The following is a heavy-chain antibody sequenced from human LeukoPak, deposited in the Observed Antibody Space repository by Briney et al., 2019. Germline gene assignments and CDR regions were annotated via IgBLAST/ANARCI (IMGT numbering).Heavy chain of an antibody. J-gene: IGHJ6*02. CDR3: AKDLGAYYYGSGRSYEYYYYYGMDV. D-gene: IGHD3-10*01. CDR1: GFTFSSYG. V-gene: IGHV3-30*18. Sequence: GRSLRLSCAASGFTFSSYGVHWVRQAPGKGLEWVAVISYDGSNKYYADSVKGRFTISRDNSKNTLYLQMNSLRAEDTAVYYCAKDLGAYYYGSGRSYEYYYYYGMDVWGQGTTVTVSS. CDR2: ISYDGSNK.